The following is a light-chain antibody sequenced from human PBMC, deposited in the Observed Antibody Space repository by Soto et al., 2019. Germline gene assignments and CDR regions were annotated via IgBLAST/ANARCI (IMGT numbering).Light chain of an antibody. CDR2: DAS. V-gene: IGKV3-11*01. J-gene: IGKJ2*01. Sequence: EIVLTQSPATLSLSPGERATLSCRASQSVSSYLAWYQQKPGQAPRLLIYDASNRATGIPARFSGSGSGTDFTLTIISLEPEDFAVYYCQQRINWPRLMYTFGQGTKLEIK. CDR1: QSVSSY. CDR3: QQRINWPRLMYT.